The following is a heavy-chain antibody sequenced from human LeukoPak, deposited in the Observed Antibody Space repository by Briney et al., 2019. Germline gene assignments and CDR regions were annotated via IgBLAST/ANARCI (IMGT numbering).Heavy chain of an antibody. V-gene: IGHV4-61*01. CDR1: GGSVSSGSYY. Sequence: SETLSLTCTVSGGSVSSGSYYWSWIRQPPGKGLEWIGYIYYSGSTNYNPSLKSQVTISVDTSKNQFSLKLSSVTAADTAVYYCARSPRRIVVVTARNWYFDLWGRGTLVTVSS. CDR2: IYYSGST. J-gene: IGHJ2*01. CDR3: ARSPRRIVVVTARNWYFDL. D-gene: IGHD2-21*02.